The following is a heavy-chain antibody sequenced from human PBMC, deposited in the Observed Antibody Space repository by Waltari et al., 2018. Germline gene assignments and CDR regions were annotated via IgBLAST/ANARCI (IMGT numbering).Heavy chain of an antibody. Sequence: EVQLLESGGGLVQPGESLRLSCAASGFTFSSYAMSWVRQAPGKGLEWVSAISGSGGSTHDADSVKGRFTISRDNSKNTTYLQMNNLKTEDTAVYYCTSLSSGPFGYWGQGTLVTVSS. J-gene: IGHJ4*02. CDR2: ISGSGGST. CDR1: GFTFSSYA. D-gene: IGHD6-19*01. CDR3: TSLSSGPFGY. V-gene: IGHV3-23*01.